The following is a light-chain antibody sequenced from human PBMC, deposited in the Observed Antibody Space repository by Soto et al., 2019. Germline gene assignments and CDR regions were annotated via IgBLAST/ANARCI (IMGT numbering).Light chain of an antibody. CDR1: QSISSY. CDR3: PQSYSTPV. V-gene: IGKV1-39*01. J-gene: IGKJ2*01. CDR2: AAS. Sequence: DIQMTQSPSSLSASVGDRVTITCRASQSISSYLNGYQQKPGKAPKLLIYAASSLQSGVPSRFSGSGSGTDFTLTISSLQPEDFATYYCPQSYSTPVFGQGTKLEIK.